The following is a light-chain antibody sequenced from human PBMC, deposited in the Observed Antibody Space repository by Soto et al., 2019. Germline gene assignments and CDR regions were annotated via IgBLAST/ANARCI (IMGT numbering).Light chain of an antibody. CDR2: GAS. V-gene: IGKV3-20*01. Sequence: EFVLTQSPGTLSLSPGERATLSCRASLSVSGSQLAWYQQKPGQPPRLLIYGASSRAAGIPDRFSGSGSGTDFTLTINRLEPEDFAVYYCQRYVTSRRTFGPGTKVDIK. CDR3: QRYVTSRRT. CDR1: LSVSGSQ. J-gene: IGKJ1*01.